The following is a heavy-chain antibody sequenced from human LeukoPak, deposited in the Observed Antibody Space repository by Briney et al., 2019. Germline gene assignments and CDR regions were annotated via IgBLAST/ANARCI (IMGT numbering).Heavy chain of an antibody. J-gene: IGHJ6*02. CDR2: ISSSGSTI. V-gene: IGHV3-11*01. CDR1: GFTFSDYY. CDR3: ARERYYGSGSYYNFYYYGMDV. Sequence: GGSLRLSCAASGFTFSDYYMSWLRQAPGKGLEWVSYISSSGSTIYYADSVKGRFTISRDNAKNSLYLQMNSLRAEGTAVYYFARERYYGSGSYYNFYYYGMDVWGQGTTVTVSS. D-gene: IGHD3-10*01.